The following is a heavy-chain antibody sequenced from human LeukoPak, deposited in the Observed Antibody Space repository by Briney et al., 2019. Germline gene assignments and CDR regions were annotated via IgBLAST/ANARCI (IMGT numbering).Heavy chain of an antibody. V-gene: IGHV3-23*01. CDR1: GLTFSSYA. CDR2: ISGSGGST. CDR3: AKDSKIVVVYDAFDI. D-gene: IGHD3-22*01. J-gene: IGHJ3*02. Sequence: PGGSLRLSCAASGLTFSSYAMSWVRQAPGKGLEWVSAISGSGGSTYYADSVKGRFTISRDNSKNTLYLQMNSLRAEDTAVYYCAKDSKIVVVYDAFDIWGQGTMVTVSS.